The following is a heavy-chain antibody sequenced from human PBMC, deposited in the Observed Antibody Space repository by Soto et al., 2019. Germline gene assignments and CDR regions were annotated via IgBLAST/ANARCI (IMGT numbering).Heavy chain of an antibody. CDR2: ISGSGGTT. CDR1: GFTFSNYA. V-gene: IGHV3-23*01. CDR3: AKDNAVGATWRYYYGMDV. D-gene: IGHD1-26*01. Sequence: HPGGSLRLSCAASGFTFSNYAMSWVRQAPGKGLEWVSAISGSGGTTYYADSVKGRFTISRDNSKNTLYVQMNYLRVEDTAVYYCAKDNAVGATWRYYYGMDVWGQGTPVTVSS. J-gene: IGHJ6*02.